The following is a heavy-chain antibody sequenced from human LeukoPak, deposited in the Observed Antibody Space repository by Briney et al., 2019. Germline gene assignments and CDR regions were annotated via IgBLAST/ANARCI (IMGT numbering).Heavy chain of an antibody. CDR1: GFTFSGYG. J-gene: IGHJ3*02. V-gene: IGHV3-48*01. D-gene: IGHD3-3*01. Sequence: GSLRLSCAASGFTFSGYGMNWVRQAPGKGLEWVAYIRSSSSTIYYADSVKGRFTISTDNANNSVHLQMNSLRAEDTAVYYCARSLRNAFDIWGQGTMVTVSS. CDR3: ARSLRNAFDI. CDR2: IRSSSSTI.